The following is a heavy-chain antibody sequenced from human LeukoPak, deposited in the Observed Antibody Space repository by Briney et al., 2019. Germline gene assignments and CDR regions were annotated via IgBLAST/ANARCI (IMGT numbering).Heavy chain of an antibody. CDR2: IYYSGGT. D-gene: IGHD4-23*01. Sequence: SETLSLTCTVSGGSISSYQWSWIRQPPGKGLEWIGNIYYSGGTNYSPSLKSRVIISVDTSKNQFSLKLSPVTAADTAVYYCARVGVDHSGNIIKYFFDYWGQGSLVTVSS. CDR1: GGSISSYQ. CDR3: ARVGVDHSGNIIKYFFDY. V-gene: IGHV4-59*01. J-gene: IGHJ4*02.